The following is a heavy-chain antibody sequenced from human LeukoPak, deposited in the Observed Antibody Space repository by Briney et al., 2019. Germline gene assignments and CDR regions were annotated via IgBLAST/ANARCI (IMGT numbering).Heavy chain of an antibody. V-gene: IGHV3-23*01. CDR2: ISASGAET. J-gene: IGHJ4*02. CDR3: ARASSSGWSINDY. Sequence: QPGGSLRLSCAVSGFTFSNYAMCWVRQAPGKGLEWVSGISASGAETFYADSVRGRFSISRDNSKNTLNLQMNSLRAEDTAVYYCARASSSGWSINDYWGQGTLVTVSS. D-gene: IGHD6-19*01. CDR1: GFTFSNYA.